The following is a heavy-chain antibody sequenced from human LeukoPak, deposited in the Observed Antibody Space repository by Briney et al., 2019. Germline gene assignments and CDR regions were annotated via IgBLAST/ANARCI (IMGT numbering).Heavy chain of an antibody. J-gene: IGHJ4*02. CDR2: INPNSGDT. CDR1: GYTFTGYY. V-gene: IGHV1-2*02. Sequence: ASVKVSCKTSGYTFTGYYMHWVRQAPGQGLEWMGWINPNSGDTNYAQKFQGRVTMTRDTSISTAYMDLSRLRPDDTAVYYCAPSGDQYYFDHWGQGTLVTVFS. D-gene: IGHD3-10*01. CDR3: APSGDQYYFDH.